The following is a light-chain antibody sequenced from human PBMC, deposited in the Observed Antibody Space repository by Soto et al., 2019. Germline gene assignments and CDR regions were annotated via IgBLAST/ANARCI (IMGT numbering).Light chain of an antibody. J-gene: IGLJ1*01. V-gene: IGLV2-14*01. CDR3: SSYTSSSTYV. CDR1: SSDVGGYNY. CDR2: EVS. Sequence: QSALTQPASVSGSPGQSITISCTGTSSDVGGYNYVSWYQQHPGKAPKLMIYEVSNRPSGVSNRFSGSTSGNTASLTISGLPAEDEADYYCSSYTSSSTYVFGTGTKLTVL.